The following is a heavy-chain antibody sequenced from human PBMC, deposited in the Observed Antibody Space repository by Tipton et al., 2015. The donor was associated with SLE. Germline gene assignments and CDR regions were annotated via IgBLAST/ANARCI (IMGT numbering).Heavy chain of an antibody. CDR2: TRYDGNIE. V-gene: IGHV3-30*02. CDR3: AKDRRGATFPYYFDL. Sequence: SLRLSCAASGFIFSNFAMHWVRQAPGKGLEWVAFTRYDGNIEDYGDSVKGRFTISRDNSKNTLYLQMSSLRIEDTAVYYCAKDRRGATFPYYFDLWGQGTLVTVSS. CDR1: GFIFSNFA. D-gene: IGHD1-26*01. J-gene: IGHJ4*02.